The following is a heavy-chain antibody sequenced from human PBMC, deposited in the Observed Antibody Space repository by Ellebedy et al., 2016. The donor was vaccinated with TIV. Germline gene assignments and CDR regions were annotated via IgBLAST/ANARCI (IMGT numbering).Heavy chain of an antibody. D-gene: IGHD5-24*01. CDR3: ARDGGGGYNQIDH. CDR2: ISSNSGST. J-gene: IGHJ4*02. V-gene: IGHV3-11*05. Sequence: GGSLRLSCAASGFTFSDYYMNWIRQAPGKGLEWVSYISSNSGSTNYVDSVKGRFTISRDNAENSLYLQMNSLRSDDTAVYYCARDGGGGYNQIDHWGPGTLVTVSS. CDR1: GFTFSDYY.